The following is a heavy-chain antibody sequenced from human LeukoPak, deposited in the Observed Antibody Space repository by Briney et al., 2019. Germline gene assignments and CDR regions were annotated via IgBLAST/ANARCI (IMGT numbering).Heavy chain of an antibody. CDR3: ARGFCSGVICYSYDY. V-gene: IGHV1-46*01. CDR2: IDPSGGST. D-gene: IGHD2-15*01. Sequence: ASVKVSCKASGYTFSTYYMHWVRQAPGQGLEWMGVIDPSGGSTNYARKFQGRVTMTSDTSTSTVYTELSSLRSEDTAVYYCARGFCSGVICYSYDYWGQGTLVTVSS. J-gene: IGHJ4*02. CDR1: GYTFSTYY.